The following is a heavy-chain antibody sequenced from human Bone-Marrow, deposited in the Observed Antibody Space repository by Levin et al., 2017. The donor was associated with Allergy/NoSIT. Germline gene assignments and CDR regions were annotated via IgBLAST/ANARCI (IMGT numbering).Heavy chain of an antibody. CDR3: ARARGWESSVWYGTKDYAMDV. CDR1: GVSINNYF. V-gene: IGHV4-59*01. Sequence: SETLSLTCNVSGVSINNYFWTWTRQPPGKGLEWIGYIYSTATTSYNPLLKSRVTMSIATSKNQFALNLSSVTAADTAVYYCARARGWESSVWYGTKDYAMDVWGQGTTVTVSS. J-gene: IGHJ6*02. CDR2: IYSTATT. D-gene: IGHD6-19*01.